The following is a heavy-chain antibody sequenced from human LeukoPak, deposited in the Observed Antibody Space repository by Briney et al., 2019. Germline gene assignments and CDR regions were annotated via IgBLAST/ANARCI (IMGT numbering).Heavy chain of an antibody. V-gene: IGHV4-59*11. CDR2: IHYSGTT. D-gene: IGHD3-22*01. J-gene: IGHJ4*02. CDR1: ADSISSRY. CDR3: ANLHYVSSGSNFDY. Sequence: SETLSPTCTVSADSISSRYCSWIRQPPGKGLEWIGYIHYSGTTNYNPSLKSRVTISVDTSKKQFSLKLKSVTAADTAVYYCANLHYVSSGSNFDYWGQGTLVTVSS.